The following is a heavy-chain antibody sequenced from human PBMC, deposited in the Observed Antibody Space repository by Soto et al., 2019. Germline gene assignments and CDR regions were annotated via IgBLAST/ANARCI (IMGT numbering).Heavy chain of an antibody. V-gene: IGHV5-51*01. CDR2: IYPGDSDT. CDR1: GYSFTSYW. Sequence: EVQLVQSGAEVKKQGESLKISCKGSGYSFTSYWIGWVRQMPGKGLEWMGIIYPGDSDTRYSPSFQGQVTISADKSISTAYLQRSSLKASDTAMYYCARHGLFQWGSYSSSWNWFDPWGQGTLVTVSS. CDR3: ARHGLFQWGSYSSSWNWFDP. J-gene: IGHJ5*02. D-gene: IGHD6-13*01.